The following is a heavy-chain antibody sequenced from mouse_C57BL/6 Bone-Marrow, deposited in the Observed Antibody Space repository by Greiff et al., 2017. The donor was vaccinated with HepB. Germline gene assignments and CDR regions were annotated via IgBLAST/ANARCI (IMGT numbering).Heavy chain of an antibody. CDR1: GFNIKDDY. CDR3: TLNYYGSSYYAMDY. V-gene: IGHV14-4*01. D-gene: IGHD1-1*01. Sequence: EVKLVESGAELVRPGASVKLSCPASGFNIKDDYMHWVKQRPEQGLEWNGWIDPENGDTEYASKFQGKATITADTSSNTAYLQLSSLTSEDTAVYYCTLNYYGSSYYAMDYWGQGTSVTVSS. J-gene: IGHJ4*01. CDR2: IDPENGDT.